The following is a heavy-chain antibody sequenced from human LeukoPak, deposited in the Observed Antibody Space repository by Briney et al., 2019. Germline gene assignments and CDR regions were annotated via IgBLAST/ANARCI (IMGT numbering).Heavy chain of an antibody. CDR3: ARGSDRGYYYYYGMDV. D-gene: IGHD3-10*01. CDR2: IYYSGST. CDR1: GGSISSYY. J-gene: IGHJ6*04. Sequence: PSETLSLTCTVSGGSISSYYWSWIRQPPGKGLEWIGYIYYSGSTNYNPSLKSRVTISVDTSKNQFSLKLSSVTAADTAVYYCARGSDRGYYYYYGMDVWGKGTTATVSS. V-gene: IGHV4-59*01.